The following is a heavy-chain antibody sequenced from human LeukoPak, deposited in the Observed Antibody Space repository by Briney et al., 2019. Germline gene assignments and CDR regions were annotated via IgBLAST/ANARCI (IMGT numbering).Heavy chain of an antibody. CDR3: ARAGSYAFDY. V-gene: IGHV4-59*01. Sequence: PSETLSLTCTVSGGSIGSYYWSWIRQPPGKGLEWIGYIYYSGSTNYNPSLKSRVTISVDTSKNQFSLKLSSVTAADTAVYYCARAGSYAFDYWGQGTLVTVSS. D-gene: IGHD3-16*01. CDR1: GGSIGSYY. J-gene: IGHJ4*02. CDR2: IYYSGST.